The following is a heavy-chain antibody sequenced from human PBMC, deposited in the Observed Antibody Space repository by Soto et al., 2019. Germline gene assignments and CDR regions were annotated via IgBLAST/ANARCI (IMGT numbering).Heavy chain of an antibody. D-gene: IGHD6-25*01. CDR1: GYTFTGYY. CDR3: AREGGSESYYGMAV. CDR2: INPNSGGT. J-gene: IGHJ6*01. Sequence: ASVKVSCKASGYTFTGYYMHWVRQAPGQGLEWMGWINPNSGGTNYAQKFQGWVTMTRDTSISTAYMELSRLRSDDTAVYYCAREGGSESYYGMAVWGQGATVTGSS. V-gene: IGHV1-2*04.